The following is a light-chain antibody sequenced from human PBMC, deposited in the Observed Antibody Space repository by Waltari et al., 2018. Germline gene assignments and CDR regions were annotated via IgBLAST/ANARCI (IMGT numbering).Light chain of an antibody. CDR3: QQYNDWPQT. CDR1: QSVSGN. Sequence: IVMTQSPATLSVSPGERVTLSCRASQSVSGNLAWYQQKPGQAPRLLMYGASTRAAGVPTRFSGSGSGTEFTVTISGLQSEDFAVYYCQQYNDWPQTFGQGTKLETK. CDR2: GAS. V-gene: IGKV3-15*01. J-gene: IGKJ2*01.